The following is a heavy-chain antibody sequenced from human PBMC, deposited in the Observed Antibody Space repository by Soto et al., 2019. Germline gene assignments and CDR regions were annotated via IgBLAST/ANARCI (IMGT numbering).Heavy chain of an antibody. CDR1: GFTVSSNY. Sequence: GGSLRLSCAASGFTVSSNYMSWVRQAPGKGLEWVSVIYSGGSTYYADSVKGRFTISRDNSKNTLYLQMNSLRAEDTAVYYCARFPTKDSGYMRVIDYWGQGTLVTVSS. D-gene: IGHD5-12*01. J-gene: IGHJ4*02. CDR3: ARFPTKDSGYMRVIDY. CDR2: IYSGGST. V-gene: IGHV3-66*01.